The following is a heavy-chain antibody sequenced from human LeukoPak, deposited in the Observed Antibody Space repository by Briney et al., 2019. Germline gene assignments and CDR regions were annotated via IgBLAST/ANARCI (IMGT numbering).Heavy chain of an antibody. CDR2: IYSGGTT. Sequence: PSETLSLTCTVSGDSVTSYYWSWIRQPPGKGLEWIGYIYSGGTTIYNPSLKSRVTISVDTSKNQFSLKLSSVTAADTAVYYCAREGGYYSDYWGQGTLVTVSS. V-gene: IGHV4-4*08. J-gene: IGHJ4*02. D-gene: IGHD6-13*01. CDR1: GDSVTSYY. CDR3: AREGGYYSDY.